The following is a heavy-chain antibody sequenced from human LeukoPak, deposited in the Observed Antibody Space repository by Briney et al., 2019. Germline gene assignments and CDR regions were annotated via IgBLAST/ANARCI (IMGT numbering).Heavy chain of an antibody. J-gene: IGHJ5*02. Sequence: SQTLSLTCTVSGGSISSGSYYWSWIRQPAGKGLEWIGRIYTSGSTNYNPSLKSRVTISVDTSKNQFSLKLSSVTAADTAVYYCARDGDYGDYNWFDPWGQGTLVTVSS. CDR3: ARDGDYGDYNWFDP. CDR1: GGSISSGSYY. V-gene: IGHV4-61*02. D-gene: IGHD4-17*01. CDR2: IYTSGST.